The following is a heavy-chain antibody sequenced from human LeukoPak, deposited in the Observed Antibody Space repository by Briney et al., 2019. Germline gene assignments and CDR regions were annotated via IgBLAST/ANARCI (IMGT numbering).Heavy chain of an antibody. CDR1: GGSFSGYY. Sequence: SETLSLTCAVYGGSFSGYYWSWIRQPPGKGLEWIGEINRSGSTNYNPSLKSRVTISVDTSKNQFSLKLSSVTAADTAVYYCARGGRAAAGTKEDWGQGTLVTVSS. CDR3: ARGGRAAAGTKED. V-gene: IGHV4-34*01. D-gene: IGHD6-13*01. CDR2: INRSGST. J-gene: IGHJ4*02.